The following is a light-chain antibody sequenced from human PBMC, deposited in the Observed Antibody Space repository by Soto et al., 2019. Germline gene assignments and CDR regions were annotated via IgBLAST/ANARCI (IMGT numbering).Light chain of an antibody. CDR3: QQRSVWPPVT. Sequence: EIVLTQSPATLSLSPGERATLSCRASPSVTNFLAWYQQKPGQAPRLLIYGAFNRATGIPARFSGSGSGTCFTLTISRLEPDDSAVYYCQQRSVWPPVTFGQGTRLEIK. CDR1: PSVTNF. V-gene: IGKV3-11*01. J-gene: IGKJ5*01. CDR2: GAF.